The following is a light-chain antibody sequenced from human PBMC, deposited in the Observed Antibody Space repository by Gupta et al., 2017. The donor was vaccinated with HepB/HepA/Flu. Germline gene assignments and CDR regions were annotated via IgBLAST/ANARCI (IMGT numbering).Light chain of an antibody. Sequence: QSALTQPASVSGSPGQSITSSCTGTNSDVGAYNYVSWYQQHPDKTPKLLIYDVTNRPSGVSDRFSGSKSGNTASLTISGLQAEDEADYYCSSYTDSTTLVFGGGTKLTVL. V-gene: IGLV2-14*03. CDR1: NSDVGAYNY. CDR3: SSYTDSTTLV. J-gene: IGLJ3*02. CDR2: DVT.